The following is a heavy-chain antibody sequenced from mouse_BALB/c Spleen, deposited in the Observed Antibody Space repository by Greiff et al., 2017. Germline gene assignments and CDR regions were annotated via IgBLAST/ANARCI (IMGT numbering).Heavy chain of an antibody. CDR3: ARWDYYAMDY. CDR1: GFTFSSYA. J-gene: IGHJ4*01. CDR2: ISSGGST. Sequence: EVQGVESGGGLVKPGGSLKLSCAAPGFTFSSYAMSWVRQTPEKRLEWVASISSGGSTYYPDSVKGRFTISRDNARNILYLQMSSLRSEDTAMYYCARWDYYAMDYWGQGTSVTVSS. V-gene: IGHV5-6-5*01.